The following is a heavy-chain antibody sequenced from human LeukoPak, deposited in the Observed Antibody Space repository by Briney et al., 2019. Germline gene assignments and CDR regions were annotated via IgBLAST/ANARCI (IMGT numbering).Heavy chain of an antibody. Sequence: GGSLRLSCAASGFTFSNYWIYWVRQVPGKGLVWVSRISPDGKDTSHADSVKGRFTISRDNAKNTLYLQMNSLRAEDTAVYYCARSLTMVRGYDYWGQGTLVTVSS. CDR2: ISPDGKDT. J-gene: IGHJ4*02. CDR3: ARSLTMVRGYDY. V-gene: IGHV3-74*01. CDR1: GFTFSNYW. D-gene: IGHD3-10*01.